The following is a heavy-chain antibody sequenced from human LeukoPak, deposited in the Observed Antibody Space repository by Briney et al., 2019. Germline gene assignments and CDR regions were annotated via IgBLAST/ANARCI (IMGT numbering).Heavy chain of an antibody. CDR3: ARDRVYYYDSSGPPTYYGMDV. V-gene: IGHV3-66*01. J-gene: IGHJ6*02. CDR1: GFTVSSNY. CDR2: IYGGGST. Sequence: GGSLRLSCAASGFTVSSNYMSWVRQAPGKGLEWVSIIYGGGSTYYADSVKGRFTISRDNSKNKLYLQMNSLRAEDTAVYYCARDRVYYYDSSGPPTYYGMDVWGQGTTVTVSS. D-gene: IGHD3-22*01.